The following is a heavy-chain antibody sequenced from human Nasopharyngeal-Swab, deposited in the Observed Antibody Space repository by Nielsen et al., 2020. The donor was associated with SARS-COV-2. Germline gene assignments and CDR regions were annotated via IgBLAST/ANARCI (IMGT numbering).Heavy chain of an antibody. CDR3: AKSIVVVPAGIGAVVPDV. V-gene: IGHV3-30*18. D-gene: IGHD2-2*01. CDR2: ISYDGSNK. Sequence: GESLKISCAASGFTFSSYGMHWVRQAPGKGLEWVAVISYDGSNKYYAYSVKGRFTISRDNSKNTLYLQMNSLRAEDTAVYYCAKSIVVVPAGIGAVVPDVWGKGTTVTVSS. CDR1: GFTFSSYG. J-gene: IGHJ6*04.